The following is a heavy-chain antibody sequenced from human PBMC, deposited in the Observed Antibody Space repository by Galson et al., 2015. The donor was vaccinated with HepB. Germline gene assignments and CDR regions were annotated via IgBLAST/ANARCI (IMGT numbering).Heavy chain of an antibody. CDR1: GGPISSGSYY. Sequence: TLSLTCTVSGGPISSGSYYWSWIRQPAGKGLEWIGRTYTSGSTNYNPSLKSRVTMSVDTSKNQFSLKLSSVTAADTAVYYCARVQWELQPYSDYWGQGTLVTVSS. CDR3: ARVQWELQPYSDY. V-gene: IGHV4-61*02. D-gene: IGHD1-26*01. J-gene: IGHJ4*02. CDR2: TYTSGST.